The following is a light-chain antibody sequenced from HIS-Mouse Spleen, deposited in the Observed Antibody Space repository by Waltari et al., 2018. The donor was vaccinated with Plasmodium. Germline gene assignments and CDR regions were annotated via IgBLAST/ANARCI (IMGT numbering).Light chain of an antibody. Sequence: SYELTQPPSVSVSPGQTARITCSGDALPTKYAYWYQQKSGQAPVLVIYEDSKRPSGIPERFSGSSSGTMATLNISGAQVEDEADYYCYSTDSSGYHYVFGTGTKVTVL. CDR2: EDS. V-gene: IGLV3-10*01. CDR3: YSTDSSGYHYV. J-gene: IGLJ1*01. CDR1: ALPTKY.